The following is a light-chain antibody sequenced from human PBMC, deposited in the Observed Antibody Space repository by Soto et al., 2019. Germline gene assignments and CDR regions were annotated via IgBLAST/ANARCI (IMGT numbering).Light chain of an antibody. V-gene: IGKV3-11*01. CDR3: QQRGSWPLT. Sequence: EIVLTQSTATLSLSPGERATLSCRASQSVSSYLAWYQLKPGQAPRLLIYDASNRATGIPVRFSGSGSGTDFTLTISSLEPEDFAVYYCQQRGSWPLTFGGGAKVEIK. CDR2: DAS. J-gene: IGKJ4*01. CDR1: QSVSSY.